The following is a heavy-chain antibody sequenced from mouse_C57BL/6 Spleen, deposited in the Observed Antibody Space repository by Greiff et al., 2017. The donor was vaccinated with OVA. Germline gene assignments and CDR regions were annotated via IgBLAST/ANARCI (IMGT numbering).Heavy chain of an antibody. J-gene: IGHJ3*01. CDR3: ARRGYGSSYVSWFAY. V-gene: IGHV1-64*01. D-gene: IGHD1-1*01. CDR2: IHPNSGST. Sequence: VQLQQPGAELVKPGASVKLSCKASGYTFTSYWMHWVKQRPGQGLEWIGMIHPNSGSTNYNEKFKSKATLTVDKSSSTAYMQLSSLTSEDSAVYYCARRGYGSSYVSWFAYWGQGTLVTVSA. CDR1: GYTFTSYW.